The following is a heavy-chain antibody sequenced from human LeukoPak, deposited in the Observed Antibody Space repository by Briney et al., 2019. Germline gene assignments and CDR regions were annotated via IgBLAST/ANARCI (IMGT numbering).Heavy chain of an antibody. D-gene: IGHD3-3*02. V-gene: IGHV3-23*01. CDR1: GFTFSSYA. CDR3: AKDDGAHFWSGTNKDV. CDR2: ISGSGGST. J-gene: IGHJ6*03. Sequence: GGSLRLSCAASGFTFSSYAMSWVRQAPGKGLEWVSAISGSGGSTYYADSVKGRFTISRDNSKNTLYLQMNSLRAEDTAVYYCAKDDGAHFWSGTNKDVWGKGTTVTVSS.